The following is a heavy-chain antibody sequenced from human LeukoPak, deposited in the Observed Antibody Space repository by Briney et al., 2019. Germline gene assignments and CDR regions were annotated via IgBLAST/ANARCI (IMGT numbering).Heavy chain of an antibody. J-gene: IGHJ5*02. CDR3: ARDEGPTRERGVWFDP. D-gene: IGHD1-26*01. Sequence: GASVKVSCKASGGTFSSYAISWVRQAPGQGLEWMGGIIPIFGTANYAQKFQGRVTITTDESTSTAYMELSSLRSEDTAVYYCARDEGPTRERGVWFDPWGQGTLVTVSS. CDR2: IIPIFGTA. CDR1: GGTFSSYA. V-gene: IGHV1-69*05.